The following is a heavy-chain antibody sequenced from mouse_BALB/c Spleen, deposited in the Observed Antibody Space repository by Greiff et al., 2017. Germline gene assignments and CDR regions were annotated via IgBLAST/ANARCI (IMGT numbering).Heavy chain of an antibody. CDR3: ARDPLYGNYGGFAY. D-gene: IGHD2-1*01. J-gene: IGHJ3*01. V-gene: IGHV5-4*02. CDR2: ISDGGSYT. CDR1: GFTFSDYY. Sequence: EVQLVESGGGLVKPGGSLKLSCAASGFTFSDYYMYWVRQTPEKRLEWVATISDGGSYTYYPDSVKGRFTISRDNAKNNLYLQMSSLKSEDTAMYYCARDPLYGNYGGFAYWGQGTLVTVSA.